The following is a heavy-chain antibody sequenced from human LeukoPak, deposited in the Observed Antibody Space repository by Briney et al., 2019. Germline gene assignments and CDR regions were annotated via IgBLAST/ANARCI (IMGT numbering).Heavy chain of an antibody. V-gene: IGHV3-33*01. Sequence: GGSLRLSCGASGFTFSIYGMHWVRQAPGKGPEWVAVIWFDGRNKYYADSVKGRFTISRDNSKNTLYLQINSLRAEDTAVYYCARANYGSGSNYYYGLDVWGQGTTVTVSS. CDR3: ARANYGSGSNYYYGLDV. J-gene: IGHJ6*02. CDR1: GFTFSIYG. CDR2: IWFDGRNK. D-gene: IGHD3-10*01.